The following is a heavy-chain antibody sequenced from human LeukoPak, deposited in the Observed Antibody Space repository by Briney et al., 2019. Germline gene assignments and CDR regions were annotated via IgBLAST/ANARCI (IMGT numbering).Heavy chain of an antibody. Sequence: PSETLSLTCTVSGYSISSGYYWGWIRQPPGKGLEWIGSIYHSGSTYYNPSLKSRVTISVDTSKNQFSLKLSSVTAADTAVYYCAGGVWIGEIWVDYWGQGTLVTVSS. V-gene: IGHV4-38-2*02. CDR3: AGGVWIGEIWVDY. J-gene: IGHJ4*02. CDR2: IYHSGST. CDR1: GYSISSGYY. D-gene: IGHD3-10*01.